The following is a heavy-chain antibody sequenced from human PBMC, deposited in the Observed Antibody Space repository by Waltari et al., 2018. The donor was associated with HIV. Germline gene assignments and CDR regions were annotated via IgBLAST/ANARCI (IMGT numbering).Heavy chain of an antibody. CDR3: ARGRFWKNGMDV. V-gene: IGHV3-11*01. Sequence: QVQLVESGGGLVKPGGSLRLSCAASGFTFSDYYMSWIRLAPGGWLEWLASISTSGTTIYYADSVKGRFTISRDNAESSLYLHMNSLRAEDTALYYCARGRFWKNGMDVWGQGTTVTVSS. D-gene: IGHD3-3*01. CDR1: GFTFSDYY. J-gene: IGHJ6*02. CDR2: ISTSGTTI.